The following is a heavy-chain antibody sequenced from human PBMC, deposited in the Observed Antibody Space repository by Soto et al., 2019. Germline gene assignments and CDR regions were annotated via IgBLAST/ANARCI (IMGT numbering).Heavy chain of an antibody. CDR2: IDPSDSYT. CDR3: ARHCWYYDSSGYYYLDY. Sequence: GESLKISCKGSGYSFTSYWISWVRQMPGKGLEWMGRIDPSDSYTNYSPSFQGHVTISADKSISTAYLQWSSLKASDTAMYYCARHCWYYDSSGYYYLDYWGQGTLVTVSS. J-gene: IGHJ4*02. CDR1: GYSFTSYW. D-gene: IGHD3-22*01. V-gene: IGHV5-10-1*01.